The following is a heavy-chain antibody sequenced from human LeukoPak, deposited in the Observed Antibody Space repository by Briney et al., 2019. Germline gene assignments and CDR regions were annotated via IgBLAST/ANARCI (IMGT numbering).Heavy chain of an antibody. D-gene: IGHD3-22*01. CDR2: IKSKNVGGTT. CDR3: ARDSSGPAF. J-gene: IGHJ4*02. CDR1: GFTFNNAW. Sequence: GGSLRLSCAASGFTFNNAWMNWVRQAPGKGLEWVGRIKSKNVGGTTDYAAPVKGRFTISRDDSKNTVYLQMNSLKIEDTAVYYCARDSSGPAFWGQGTLVTVSS. V-gene: IGHV3-15*01.